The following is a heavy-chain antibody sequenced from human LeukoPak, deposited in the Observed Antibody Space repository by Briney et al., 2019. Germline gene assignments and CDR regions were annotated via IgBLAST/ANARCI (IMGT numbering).Heavy chain of an antibody. V-gene: IGHV3-48*03. J-gene: IGHJ6*03. CDR1: GFTFSYFE. D-gene: IGHD6-13*01. CDR2: ISSSGSSI. CDR3: VSRSSWTYYMDV. Sequence: GGSLRLSCAASGFTFSYFEMNWVRQAPGKGLEWISYISSSGSSIYYADSVKGRFAISRDDAKSSFYLQMNGLRAEDTAIYYCVSRSSWTYYMDVWGKGITASVSS.